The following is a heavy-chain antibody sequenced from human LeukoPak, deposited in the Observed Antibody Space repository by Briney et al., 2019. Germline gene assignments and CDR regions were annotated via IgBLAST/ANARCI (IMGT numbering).Heavy chain of an antibody. CDR1: GFIFNNYG. D-gene: IGHD3-22*01. Sequence: GGSLRLSCAASGFIFNNYGLVWVRQAPGKGLEWVSAISNDGGGTTYADFVKGRFSISRDNSKNTLFLQMNSLRAEDTALYYCAKGSSGYFLDLWGQGTLVTVSS. CDR3: AKGSSGYFLDL. V-gene: IGHV3-23*01. J-gene: IGHJ5*02. CDR2: ISNDGGGT.